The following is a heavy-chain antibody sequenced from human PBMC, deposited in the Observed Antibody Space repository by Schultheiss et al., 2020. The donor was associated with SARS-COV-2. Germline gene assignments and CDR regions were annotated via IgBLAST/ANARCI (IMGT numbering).Heavy chain of an antibody. CDR1: GYTFTSYD. CDR2: INPNSGGT. J-gene: IGHJ3*02. CDR3: ARGGLGARAFDI. Sequence: ASVKVSCKASGYTFTSYDINWVRQATGQGLEWMGWINPNSGGTNYAQKFQGRVTMTRDTSISTAYMELSRLRSDDTAVYYCARGGLGARAFDIWGQGTMVTVSS. D-gene: IGHD3-16*01. V-gene: IGHV1-2*02.